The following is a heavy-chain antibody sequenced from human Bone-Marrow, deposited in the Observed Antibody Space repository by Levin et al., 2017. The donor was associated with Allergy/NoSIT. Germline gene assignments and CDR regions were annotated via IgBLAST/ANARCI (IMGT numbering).Heavy chain of an antibody. CDR2: FDHEGGET. V-gene: IGHV1-24*01. J-gene: IGHJ3*02. CDR1: GYILSESS. CDR3: TIVVTTLVRGVLIAGTGAFDI. Sequence: GASVKVSCKVSGYILSESSMHWVRQTPGNGLEWMGGFDHEGGETIYAQKFQGRLTMTEDTSTDTAYMELSSLTSEDTAVYYCTIVVTTLVRGVLIAGTGAFDIWGLGTTVTVSS. D-gene: IGHD3-10*01.